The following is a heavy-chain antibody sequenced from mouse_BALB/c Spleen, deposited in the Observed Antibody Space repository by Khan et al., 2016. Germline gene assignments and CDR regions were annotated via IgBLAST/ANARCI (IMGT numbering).Heavy chain of an antibody. CDR1: GYIFTTYL. J-gene: IGHJ2*01. CDR3: ARSRWDYLDY. D-gene: IGHD1-1*02. CDR2: INPSSGYT. Sequence: QVRLQQSAAELARPGASVKMSCKASGYIFTTYLMYWVKQRPGQGLEWIGHINPSSGYTEYNQKFKDKTTLTADKSSSTAYMQLSSLTSEDSAVYYGARSRWDYLDYWGQGTTLTVSS. V-gene: IGHV1-4*02.